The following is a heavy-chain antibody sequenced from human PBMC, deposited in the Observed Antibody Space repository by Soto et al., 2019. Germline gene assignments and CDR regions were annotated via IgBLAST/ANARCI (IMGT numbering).Heavy chain of an antibody. D-gene: IGHD3-22*01. CDR2: ISAYNGNT. Sequence: ASVKVSCKASGYTFTSYGISWVRQAPGQGLEWMGWISAYNGNTNYAQKLQGRVTMTTDTSTSTAYMELRSLRSDDTAVYYCARDRAYYYDSSGKNDDWGQGTLVTVSS. CDR1: GYTFTSYG. V-gene: IGHV1-18*01. CDR3: ARDRAYYYDSSGKNDD. J-gene: IGHJ4*02.